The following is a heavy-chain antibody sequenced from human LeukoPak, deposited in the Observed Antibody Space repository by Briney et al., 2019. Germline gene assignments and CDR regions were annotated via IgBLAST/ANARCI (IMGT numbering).Heavy chain of an antibody. CDR3: AREKVAPASNWFDP. Sequence: GASVKVSCKASGYTFTGYYMHWVRQAPGKGLEWMGWINPNSGGTNYAQTFQGRVTMTRDTSISTAYMELSRLRSDDTAVYYCAREKVAPASNWFDPWGQGTLVTVSS. CDR2: INPNSGGT. J-gene: IGHJ5*02. V-gene: IGHV1-2*02. D-gene: IGHD5-12*01. CDR1: GYTFTGYY.